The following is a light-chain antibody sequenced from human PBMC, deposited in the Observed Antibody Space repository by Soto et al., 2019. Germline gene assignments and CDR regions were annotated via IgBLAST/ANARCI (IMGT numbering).Light chain of an antibody. J-gene: IGKJ5*01. Sequence: DIQMTQSPSTLSGSVGDRVTITCRASQTIGSWLAWYQQKPGKAPKLLIYTASSLQTGVPSRFSGSGSGTEFTLTISSLQPEDFATYYCQQRHSYPITFGQGTRLEIK. CDR3: QQRHSYPIT. V-gene: IGKV1-5*01. CDR2: TAS. CDR1: QTIGSW.